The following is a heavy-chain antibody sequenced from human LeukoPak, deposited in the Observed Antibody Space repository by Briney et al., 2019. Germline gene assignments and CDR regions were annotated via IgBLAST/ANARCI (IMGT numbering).Heavy chain of an antibody. J-gene: IGHJ4*02. CDR1: GGSFSGYY. Sequence: SETLSLTCAVYGGSFSGYYWSWIRQPPGKGLEWIGEINHSGSTNYNPSLKSRVTISVDTSKNQFSLKLSSVTAADTAVYYCASTWIQLWSNSFDYWGQGTLVTVSS. CDR3: ASTWIQLWSNSFDY. CDR2: INHSGST. V-gene: IGHV4-34*01. D-gene: IGHD5-18*01.